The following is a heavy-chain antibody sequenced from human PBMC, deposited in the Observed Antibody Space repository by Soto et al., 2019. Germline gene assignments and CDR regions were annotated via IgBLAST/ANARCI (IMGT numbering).Heavy chain of an antibody. CDR3: ARDQSVVPAAGGYYMDV. J-gene: IGHJ6*03. V-gene: IGHV3-21*01. CDR2: ISSSSSYI. Sequence: GGSLRLSCAASGFTFSSYSMNWVRQAPGKGLEWVSSISSSSSYIYYADSVKGRFTISRDNAKNSLYLQMNSLRAEDTVVYYCARDQSVVPAAGGYYMDVWGKGTTVTVSS. CDR1: GFTFSSYS. D-gene: IGHD2-2*01.